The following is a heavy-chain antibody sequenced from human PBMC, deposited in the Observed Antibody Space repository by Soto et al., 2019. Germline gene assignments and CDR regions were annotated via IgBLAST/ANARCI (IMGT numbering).Heavy chain of an antibody. D-gene: IGHD5-18*01. V-gene: IGHV4-61*08. CDR2: IYYSGST. CDR1: GGSVSSGDYY. Sequence: SETLSLTCSVSGGSVSSGDYYWSWIRQPPGKGLEWIGYIYYSGSTNYNPSLKSRVTISVDTSKNVFSLKLSSVTAADTAVYYCARAFTAMGLFDYWGPGTLVTVSS. CDR3: ARAFTAMGLFDY. J-gene: IGHJ4*02.